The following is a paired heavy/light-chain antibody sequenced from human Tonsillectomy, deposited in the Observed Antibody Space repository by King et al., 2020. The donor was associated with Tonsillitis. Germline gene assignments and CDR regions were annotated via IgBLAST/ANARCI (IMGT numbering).Heavy chain of an antibody. CDR3: AKVEARDGYNSRVYHYSYVMDV. V-gene: IGHV3-23*01. D-gene: IGHD5-18*01. Sequence: EVQLLQSGGGLVQPGGSLRLSCAASGFTFNQYAMGWVRQAPGKGLEWVSSISADGGDTYYADSVKGRFTISRHNSKNTLYLQINSLRVEETATYYCAKVEARDGYNSRVYHYSYVMDVWGQGTTVTVSS. CDR2: ISADGGDT. CDR1: GFTFNQYA. J-gene: IGHJ6*02.
Light chain of an antibody. V-gene: IGKV1-33*01. Sequence: DIQMTQSPSSLSASVGDRVTITCQASQDIRKCLNWYQHKPGKAPKLLIYDASDLETGVSSRFSGSGSGTDFTFTISSLQPEDIATYYCQQYDDLLITFGQGTRLEIK. CDR1: QDIRKC. CDR3: QQYDDLLIT. CDR2: DAS. J-gene: IGKJ5*01.